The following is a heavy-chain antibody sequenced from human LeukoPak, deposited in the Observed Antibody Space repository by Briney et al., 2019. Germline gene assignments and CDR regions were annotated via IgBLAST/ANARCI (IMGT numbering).Heavy chain of an antibody. J-gene: IGHJ4*02. CDR1: GGSISSGGSY. CDR2: IYNSGST. Sequence: SQTLSLTCTVSGGSISSGGSYWNWIRQHPGKGLEWIGYIYNSGSTHYNPSLKSRVIISADTPKNQFSLNLTSVTAADTAVYYCARANGDPDYWGQGTLVTVSS. D-gene: IGHD4-17*01. V-gene: IGHV4-31*03. CDR3: ARANGDPDY.